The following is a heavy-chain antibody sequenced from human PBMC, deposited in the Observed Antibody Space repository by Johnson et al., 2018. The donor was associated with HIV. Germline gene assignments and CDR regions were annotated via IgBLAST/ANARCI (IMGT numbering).Heavy chain of an antibody. J-gene: IGHJ3*02. D-gene: IGHD1-20*01. CDR2: ISHDGSNK. Sequence: VQLVESGGGVVQPGTSLRLSCAASGFTFSYYAIFWVRQAPGKGLEWVAVISHDGSNKYYADSVKGRFTISRDNSKNTLYLQMISLRAEDTAMYYCARDRTITGNDPFDIWGQGTMVTVSS. V-gene: IGHV3-30-3*01. CDR3: ARDRTITGNDPFDI. CDR1: GFTFSYYA.